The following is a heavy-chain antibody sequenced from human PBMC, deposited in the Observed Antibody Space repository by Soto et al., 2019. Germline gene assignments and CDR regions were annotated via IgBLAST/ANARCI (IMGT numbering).Heavy chain of an antibody. CDR1: GGSISPYY. Sequence: QVQLQESGPGLVKPSETLSLTCAVSGGSISPYYWSWIRQPPGKGLEWIGYIYYSGSTNYNPSLKSRVTTSVDTSKNQFSLKLSSVTAADTAVYYCARESGSSSEGYYYYYGMDVWGQGTTVTVSS. J-gene: IGHJ6*02. CDR3: ARESGSSSEGYYYYYGMDV. V-gene: IGHV4-59*01. D-gene: IGHD6-6*01. CDR2: IYYSGST.